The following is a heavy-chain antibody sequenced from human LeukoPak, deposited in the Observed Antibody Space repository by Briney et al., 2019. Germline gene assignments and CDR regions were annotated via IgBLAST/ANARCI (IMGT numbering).Heavy chain of an antibody. V-gene: IGHV3-30*02. J-gene: IGHJ4*02. CDR2: IRYDGNNK. CDR1: RFTFTSYG. Sequence: PGGSLRLSCAASRFTFTSYGMHWVRQAPGKGLEWVAYIRYDGNNKYYADSVKGRFTISRENAKNSLYLQMNSLRAGDTAVYYCARWGLAVAGFDYWGQGTLVTVSS. D-gene: IGHD6-19*01. CDR3: ARWGLAVAGFDY.